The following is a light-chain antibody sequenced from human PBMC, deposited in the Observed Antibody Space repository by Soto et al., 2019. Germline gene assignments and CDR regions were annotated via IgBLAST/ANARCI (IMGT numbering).Light chain of an antibody. Sequence: QSVLTQPASVSGSPGQSITISCTGTSSDVGAYTYVSWFQQHSGKAPKLVIHDVSNRPSGISNRFSGSKSGNTASLTISGLQAEDEADYFCISYTTTSTYVFGTGTKLTVL. CDR1: SSDVGAYTY. CDR3: ISYTTTSTYV. CDR2: DVS. V-gene: IGLV2-14*03. J-gene: IGLJ1*01.